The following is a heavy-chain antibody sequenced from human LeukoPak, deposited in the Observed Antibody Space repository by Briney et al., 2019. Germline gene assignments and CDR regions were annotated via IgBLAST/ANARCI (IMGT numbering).Heavy chain of an antibody. CDR2: VSFDGSDQ. D-gene: IGHD3-22*01. V-gene: IGHV3-30*09. Sequence: GGSLRLSCAASGFTFSNYAVHWVRQAPGKGLEWVALVSFDGSDQIYADSVKGRFAISRDNSKNTLYLEMNGLISEDTAVYYCASVKWGCGSSGYFCENDAFDIWGQGIMVTVSS. J-gene: IGHJ3*02. CDR3: ASVKWGCGSSGYFCENDAFDI. CDR1: GFTFSNYA.